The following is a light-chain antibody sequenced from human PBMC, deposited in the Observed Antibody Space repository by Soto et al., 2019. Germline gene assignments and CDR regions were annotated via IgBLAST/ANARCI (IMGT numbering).Light chain of an antibody. CDR1: QSISSF. CDR2: GTS. CDR3: QQSFSIPT. J-gene: IGKJ1*01. Sequence: IQMPLSPSSLSASIGDRVIITCRASQSISSFLNWYRQKPGKTPELLIYGTSTLQSGVPSHFSGSGSGTDFTLTISSLQPEDIATYYCQQSFSIPTFGQGTKVDIK. V-gene: IGKV1-39*01.